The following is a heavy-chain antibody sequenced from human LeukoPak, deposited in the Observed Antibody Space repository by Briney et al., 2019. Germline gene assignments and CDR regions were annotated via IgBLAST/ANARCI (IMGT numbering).Heavy chain of an antibody. CDR1: GFTFSSYA. J-gene: IGHJ4*02. CDR3: AKDPYDYVWGSYRSLDY. CDR2: ISGSGGST. V-gene: IGHV3-23*01. D-gene: IGHD3-16*02. Sequence: GGSLRLSCAASGFTFSSYAMSWVRQAPGKGLEWVSAISGSGGSTYYADSVKGRFTISRDNSKNTLYLQMNSLRAEDTAVYYCAKDPYDYVWGSYRSLDYWGQGTLVTVSS.